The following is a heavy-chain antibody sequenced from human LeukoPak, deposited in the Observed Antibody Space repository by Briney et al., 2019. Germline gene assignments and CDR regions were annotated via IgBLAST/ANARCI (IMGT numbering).Heavy chain of an antibody. Sequence: ASVKVSCKASGGTFSSYAISWVRQAPGQGLEWMGGIIPIFGTANYAQKFQGRVTITADKSTSTAYMELSSLRSEDTAVYCCAADTHHEQYYYDSSGYYGPPAFDIWGQGTMVTVSS. CDR2: IIPIFGTA. V-gene: IGHV1-69*06. CDR3: AADTHHEQYYYDSSGYYGPPAFDI. J-gene: IGHJ3*02. D-gene: IGHD3-22*01. CDR1: GGTFSSYA.